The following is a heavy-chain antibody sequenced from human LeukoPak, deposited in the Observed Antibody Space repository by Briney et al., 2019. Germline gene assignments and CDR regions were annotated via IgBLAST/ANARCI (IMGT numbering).Heavy chain of an antibody. Sequence: ASVKVSCKASGYTFTSYGISWVRQAPGQGLEWMGWISAYNGNTNYAQKLQGRVTMTTDTSTSTAYMELRSLRSDDTAVYYCARGGGELRFLEWLSNWFDPWGQGTLVTVSS. J-gene: IGHJ5*02. D-gene: IGHD3-3*01. CDR3: ARGGGELRFLEWLSNWFDP. V-gene: IGHV1-18*01. CDR2: ISAYNGNT. CDR1: GYTFTSYG.